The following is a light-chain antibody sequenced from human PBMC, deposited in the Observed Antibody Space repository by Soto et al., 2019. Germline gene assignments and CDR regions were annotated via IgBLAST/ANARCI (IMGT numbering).Light chain of an antibody. Sequence: QSALTQPPSVSGSPGQSVTISCTGTSSDVGTYNRVSWYQQPPGTAPKLMIYEVSNRPSGVPDRFSGSKSGNTASLTISGLQAEDAANYCCSSYSSSTTVVFGGGTKLTVL. CDR3: SSYSSSTTVV. J-gene: IGLJ2*01. CDR1: SSDVGTYNR. V-gene: IGLV2-18*02. CDR2: EVS.